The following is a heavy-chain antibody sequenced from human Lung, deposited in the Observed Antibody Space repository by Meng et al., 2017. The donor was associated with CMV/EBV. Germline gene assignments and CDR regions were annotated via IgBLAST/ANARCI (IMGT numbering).Heavy chain of an antibody. V-gene: IGHV3-23*01. D-gene: IGHD6-13*01. Sequence: GESXKISCAASGFTFSNFAMSWVRQAPGKGLEWVSPITASGGSTYYADSVKGRFTISRDNSKNTLYLQMNRLRAEDTAVYYCAKVDSGSWYRGFFDYWGQGPLVTVSS. CDR3: AKVDSGSWYRGFFDY. CDR1: GFTFSNFA. J-gene: IGHJ4*02. CDR2: ITASGGST.